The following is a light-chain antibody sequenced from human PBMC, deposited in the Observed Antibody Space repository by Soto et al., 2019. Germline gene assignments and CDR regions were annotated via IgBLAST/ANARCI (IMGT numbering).Light chain of an antibody. V-gene: IGLV1-51*01. CDR2: DDN. CDR1: SSNIGGNS. CDR3: GSWDSSLSAYV. J-gene: IGLJ1*01. Sequence: QSVVTQPPSVSAAPGQKVTISCSGSSSNIGGNSVSWYQQLPGTAPKLLIYDDNKRPSRIPDRFSGSKSGTSATLGITGFQTGDEADYYCGSWDSSLSAYVFGTGTKVTVL.